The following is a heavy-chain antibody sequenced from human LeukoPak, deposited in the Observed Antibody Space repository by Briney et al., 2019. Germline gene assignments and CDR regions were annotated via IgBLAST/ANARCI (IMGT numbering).Heavy chain of an antibody. D-gene: IGHD4-17*01. Sequence: PGGSLRLSCAASGFTFSSQAMSWVRQTPGKVLEWVSSIDGSSSHIYYADSVKGRFTISRDNSKNTMYLQVNSLRAEDTAVYYCAREVHISDGDYSYYYYYMDVWGKGTTVTVSS. CDR2: IDGSSSHI. CDR1: GFTFSSQA. CDR3: AREVHISDGDYSYYYYYMDV. V-gene: IGHV3-23*01. J-gene: IGHJ6*03.